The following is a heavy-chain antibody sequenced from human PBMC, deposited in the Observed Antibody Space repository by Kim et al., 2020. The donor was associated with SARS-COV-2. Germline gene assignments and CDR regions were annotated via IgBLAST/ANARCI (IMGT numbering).Heavy chain of an antibody. J-gene: IGHJ6*02. Sequence: VKGRFTISRDNSKNTLFLQMNDLRAEDTAVYYCAKALTSGWSNYHYGMDFWGQGTTVTVSS. CDR3: AKALTSGWSNYHYGMDF. V-gene: IGHV3-33*06. D-gene: IGHD6-19*01.